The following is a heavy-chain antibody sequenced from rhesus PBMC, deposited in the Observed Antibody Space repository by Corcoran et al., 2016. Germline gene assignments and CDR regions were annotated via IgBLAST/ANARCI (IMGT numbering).Heavy chain of an antibody. J-gene: IGHJ6*01. D-gene: IGHD6-13*01. Sequence: QVQLQESGPGLVKPSETLSLTCAVSGGSFSGYYWGWIRHPPVKGLEWIGYISGSSGSTDSNPSLKSRVTISTDTSKNQFSLKLSSVTAADTAVYYCARAHSSWYYGLDSWGQGVVVTVSS. CDR3: ARAHSSWYYGLDS. CDR1: GGSFSGYY. V-gene: IGHV4-165*01. CDR2: ISGSSGST.